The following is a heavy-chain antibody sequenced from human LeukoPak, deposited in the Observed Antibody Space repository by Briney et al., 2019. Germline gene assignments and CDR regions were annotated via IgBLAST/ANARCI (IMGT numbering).Heavy chain of an antibody. Sequence: GGSLRLSCAASGFTFSSYAMSWVRQAPGRGLELVSAISGSSGSTYYADSVKGRFTKSRDNSKNTMYLQMNSLRAEDTAVYYCAKDFLSGTFDPWGQGTLVTVSS. CDR2: ISGSSGST. D-gene: IGHD6-13*01. V-gene: IGHV3-23*01. CDR3: AKDFLSGTFDP. CDR1: GFTFSSYA. J-gene: IGHJ5*02.